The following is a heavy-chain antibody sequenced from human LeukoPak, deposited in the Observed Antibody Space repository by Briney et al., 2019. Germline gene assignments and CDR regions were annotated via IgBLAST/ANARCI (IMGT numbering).Heavy chain of an antibody. Sequence: ASVKLSCKASGYTFTTYDINWGRQATGQGLGWMGWMKPNRGNTAYAQKFQGRVTMTRNTSISTAFMELSGLRSEDTAVYFCARRNTAMVAGLDYWGQGSLVTVSS. CDR3: ARRNTAMVAGLDY. J-gene: IGHJ4*02. V-gene: IGHV1-8*01. CDR2: MKPNRGNT. CDR1: GYTFTTYD. D-gene: IGHD5-18*01.